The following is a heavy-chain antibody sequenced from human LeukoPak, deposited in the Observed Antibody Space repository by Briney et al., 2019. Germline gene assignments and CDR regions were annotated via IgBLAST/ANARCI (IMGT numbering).Heavy chain of an antibody. CDR1: GVSITSFY. CDR2: IFYSGSM. CDR3: ARQTTVISFDY. D-gene: IGHD4-17*01. J-gene: IGHJ4*02. Sequence: SETLSLTCTVSGVSITSFYWSWIRQPPGKGLEWIGYIFYSGSMYYNPSLKSRLTISVDTSKNQFSLKLRSVTAADTAVYYCARQTTVISFDYWGQGALVTVSS. V-gene: IGHV4-59*08.